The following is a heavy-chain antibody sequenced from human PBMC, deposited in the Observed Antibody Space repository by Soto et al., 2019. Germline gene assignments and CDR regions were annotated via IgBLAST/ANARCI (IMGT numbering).Heavy chain of an antibody. CDR2: IYYSGST. D-gene: IGHD4-17*01. J-gene: IGHJ4*02. Sequence: QLQLQESGPGLVKPSETLSLTCTVSGGSISSSGYYWGWIRQPPGKGLEWIGSIYYSGSTYYNPSLKSRVTISVDTSKHQFSLKLSSVTAADTAVYYCARLSTVVTPYFDYWGQGTLVTVSS. V-gene: IGHV4-39*01. CDR3: ARLSTVVTPYFDY. CDR1: GGSISSSGYY.